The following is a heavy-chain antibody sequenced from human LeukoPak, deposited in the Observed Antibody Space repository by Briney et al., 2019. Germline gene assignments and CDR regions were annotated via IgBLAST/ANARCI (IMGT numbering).Heavy chain of an antibody. J-gene: IGHJ6*03. D-gene: IGHD3-10*01. CDR2: IYTSGST. CDR1: GGSISSGSYY. V-gene: IGHV4-61*02. Sequence: SQTLSLTCTVSGGSISSGSYYWSWIRQPAGKGLEWIGRIYTSGSTNYSPSLKSRVTISVDTSKNQFSLKLSSVTAADTAVYYCARGPYYYGSGSSYYYYYMDVWGKGTTVTVSS. CDR3: ARGPYYYGSGSSYYYYYMDV.